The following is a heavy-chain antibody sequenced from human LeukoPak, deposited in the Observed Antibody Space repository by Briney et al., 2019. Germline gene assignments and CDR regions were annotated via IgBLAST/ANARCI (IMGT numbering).Heavy chain of an antibody. CDR3: ARHAGDAYNTYYFDY. Sequence: SETLSLTCTVSGGSISSYYWSWVRQPPGKGLERVGYIYTSGSTNYNPSLKSRVTISVDTSKNQFSLKLSSVTAADTAMYYCARHAGDAYNTYYFDYWGQGTLVTVSS. J-gene: IGHJ4*02. V-gene: IGHV4-4*09. CDR1: GGSISSYY. D-gene: IGHD5-24*01. CDR2: IYTSGST.